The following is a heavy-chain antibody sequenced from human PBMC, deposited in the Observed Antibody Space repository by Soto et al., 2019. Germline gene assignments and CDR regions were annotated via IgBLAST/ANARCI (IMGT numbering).Heavy chain of an antibody. CDR1: GGSISSSSYY. Sequence: QLQLQESGPGLVKPSETLSLTCTVSGGSISSSSYYWGWIRQPPGKGLEWIGSIYYSGSTYHNPSLKSRVTISVDTSKNQFSLKLSSVTAADTAVYYCRVWDGDASFYYYYGMDVWGQGTTVTVSS. CDR3: RVWDGDASFYYYYGMDV. D-gene: IGHD4-17*01. J-gene: IGHJ6*02. V-gene: IGHV4-39*01. CDR2: IYYSGST.